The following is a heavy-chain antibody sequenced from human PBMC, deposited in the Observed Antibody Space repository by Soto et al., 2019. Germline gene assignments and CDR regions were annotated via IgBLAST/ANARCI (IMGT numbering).Heavy chain of an antibody. CDR3: ARGDGDYHDGNGYLGRH. CDR2: IRSDGSNA. V-gene: IGHV3-74*03. Sequence: EVQLVESGGGLFQPGGFLRLSCAASGFTFSSYWMHWVRQAPGKGLVWVSRIRSDGSNAEYADSVKGRFTISRDNAENTLYLQMNSLRVEDTAVYYCARGDGDYHDGNGYLGRHWGQGTLVTVSS. CDR1: GFTFSSYW. D-gene: IGHD3-22*01. J-gene: IGHJ4*02.